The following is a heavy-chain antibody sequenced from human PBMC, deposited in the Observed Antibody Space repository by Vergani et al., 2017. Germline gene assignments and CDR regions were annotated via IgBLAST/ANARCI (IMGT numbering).Heavy chain of an antibody. CDR3: SGGFLEWDYAFDI. V-gene: IGHV3-11*01. Sequence: VQLVESGGGLVQPGGSLRLSCAASGFTFSDYYMSWIRQAPGKGLEWVSYISSSGSTIYYADSVKGRFTISRDNAKNSLYLQMNSLRAEDTAVYYCSGGFLEWDYAFDIWGQGTMVTVSS. CDR1: GFTFSDYY. D-gene: IGHD3-3*01. CDR2: ISSSGSTI. J-gene: IGHJ3*02.